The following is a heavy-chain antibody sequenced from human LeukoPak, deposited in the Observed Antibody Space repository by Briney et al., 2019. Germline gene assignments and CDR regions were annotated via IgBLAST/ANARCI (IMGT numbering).Heavy chain of an antibody. J-gene: IGHJ4*02. CDR3: ARAAGYSTPFDY. V-gene: IGHV3-66*01. D-gene: IGHD6-13*01. Sequence: GGSLRLSCAASGFTFSDYYMNWIRQAPGKGLEWVSVIYSGGNTYYADSVKGRFSISRDNSKNTLYLQMNTLRAEDTAVYYCARAAGYSTPFDYWGQGTVVTVSS. CDR2: IYSGGNT. CDR1: GFTFSDYY.